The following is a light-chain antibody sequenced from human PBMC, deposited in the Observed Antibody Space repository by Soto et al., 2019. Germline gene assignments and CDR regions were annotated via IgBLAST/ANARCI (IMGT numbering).Light chain of an antibody. CDR2: ANN. Sequence: QLVLTQPPSVSGAPGQRVTISCTGSSSNIGAGYDVHWYQQLPGTAPKLLIYANNNRPSGVPDRFSGSKSGTSDSLAITGRQAEDEADYYCQSYDSSLRVVFGGGTKLTVL. V-gene: IGLV1-40*01. CDR3: QSYDSSLRVV. J-gene: IGLJ2*01. CDR1: SSNIGAGYD.